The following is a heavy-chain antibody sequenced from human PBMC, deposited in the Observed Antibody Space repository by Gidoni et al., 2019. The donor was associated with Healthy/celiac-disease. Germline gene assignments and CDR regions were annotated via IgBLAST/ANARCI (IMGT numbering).Heavy chain of an antibody. V-gene: IGHV4-34*01. CDR1: GGSFSGYY. D-gene: IGHD2-15*01. J-gene: IGHJ4*02. CDR3: ARVSWAFDY. Sequence: QVQLQQWGAGLLKPSETLSLPCAVYGGSFSGYYWSWIRQPPGKGLDWIGEINHSGSTNYNPSLKSRVTISVDTSKNQFSLKLSSVTAADTAVYYCARVSWAFDYWGQGTLVTVSS. CDR2: INHSGST.